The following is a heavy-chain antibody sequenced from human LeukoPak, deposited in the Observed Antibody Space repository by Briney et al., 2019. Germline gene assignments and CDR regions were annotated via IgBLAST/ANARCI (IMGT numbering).Heavy chain of an antibody. D-gene: IGHD3-9*01. Sequence: PGGSLRLSCAASGFTFSDYNMNWVRHAPGKGLEWVSYINDSGNTIHYADSVKGRFTISRDNAKNSLYLQMNSLRAEDTAVYYCARSIGLTGGGVDVWGQGTTVTVSS. J-gene: IGHJ6*02. V-gene: IGHV3-11*01. CDR1: GFTFSDYN. CDR3: ARSIGLTGGGVDV. CDR2: INDSGNTI.